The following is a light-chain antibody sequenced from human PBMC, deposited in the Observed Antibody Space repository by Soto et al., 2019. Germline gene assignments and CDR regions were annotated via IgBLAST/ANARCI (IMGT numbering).Light chain of an antibody. V-gene: IGKV3-11*01. CDR1: QSVSNY. CDR2: DSS. Sequence: VLTQSPAILSLSPGERATLDCRASQSVSNYLAWYQQRPGQAPRLLIYDSSNRATGVQARFSASGSGTDFTLTISSLEPEDFAVYYCQQRRVWPLTFGGGTKVEIK. J-gene: IGKJ4*01. CDR3: QQRRVWPLT.